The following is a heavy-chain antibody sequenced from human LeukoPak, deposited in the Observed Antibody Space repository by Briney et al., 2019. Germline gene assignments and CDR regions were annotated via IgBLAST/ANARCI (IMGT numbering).Heavy chain of an antibody. CDR3: FVVVAAAEDY. Sequence: PSETLSLTCAVSGGSISSSNWWSWVRQPPGKGLEWIGEIYHSGSTNYNPSLKSRVTISVDKSKNQFSLKLSSGSAADTAVYYCFVVVAAAEDYWGQGTLVTVSS. V-gene: IGHV4-4*02. CDR1: GGSISSSNW. CDR2: IYHSGST. D-gene: IGHD2-15*01. J-gene: IGHJ4*02.